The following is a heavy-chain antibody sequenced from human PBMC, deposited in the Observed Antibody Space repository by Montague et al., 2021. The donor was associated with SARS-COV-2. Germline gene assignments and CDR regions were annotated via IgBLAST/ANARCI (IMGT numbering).Heavy chain of an antibody. CDR1: GFSLNTSGMG. CDR2: IYWDDDK. CDR3: ARYGDYGSWFDP. J-gene: IGHJ5*02. V-gene: IGHV2-5*02. D-gene: IGHD4-17*01. Sequence: PALVKPTQTLTLTCTFSGFSLNTSGMGVGWVRQPPGKALEWLALIYWDDDKRYSPSLKSRSTISKDTTKNEVVLTVTNMDPVDTATYYCARYGDYGSWFDPWGQGTLVTVSS.